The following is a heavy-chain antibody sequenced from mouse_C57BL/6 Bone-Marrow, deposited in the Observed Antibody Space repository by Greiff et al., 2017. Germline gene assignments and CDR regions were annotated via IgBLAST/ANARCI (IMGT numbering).Heavy chain of an antibody. CDR3: ARESYGRSFAY. J-gene: IGHJ3*01. V-gene: IGHV3-8*02. CDR1: GDSITSGY. D-gene: IGHD2-1*01. CDR2: ISSSGSN. Sequence: EVNVVESGPSLVKPSQTLSLTCSVTGDSITSGYWNWIRKFPGNKLEYMGYISSSGSNYYNPSLKTRISITRDTSKNQYYLQLNPVTTEDTATYYCARESYGRSFAYWGQGTLVTVSA.